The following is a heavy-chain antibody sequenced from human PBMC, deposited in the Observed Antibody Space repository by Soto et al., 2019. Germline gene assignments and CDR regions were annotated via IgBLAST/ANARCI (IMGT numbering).Heavy chain of an antibody. CDR1: GFTFSSYG. CDR3: AKCCGDDYGGNSHDY. CDR2: ISYDGSNK. Sequence: GGSLRLSCAASGFTFSSYGMHWVRQAPGKGLEWVAVISYDGSNKYYADSAKGRFTISRDNSKNTLYLQMDSLRAEDTAVYYCAKCCGDDYGGNSHDYWGQGTLVTVSS. D-gene: IGHD4-17*01. V-gene: IGHV3-30*18. J-gene: IGHJ4*02.